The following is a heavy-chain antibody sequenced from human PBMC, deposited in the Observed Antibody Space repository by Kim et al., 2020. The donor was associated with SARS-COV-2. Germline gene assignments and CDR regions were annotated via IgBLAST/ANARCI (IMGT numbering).Heavy chain of an antibody. J-gene: IGHJ3*02. Sequence: ASVKVSCKASGYTFTSYGISWVRQAPGQGLEWMGWISSYNGNTKYTQKLQGRVTMTTDTSTSTAYMELRSLRSDDTAVYYCAGEGSGTSTWDAFDIWGQGTMVTVSS. CDR2: ISSYNGNT. CDR1: GYTFTSYG. CDR3: AGEGSGTSTWDAFDI. V-gene: IGHV1-18*04. D-gene: IGHD1-26*01.